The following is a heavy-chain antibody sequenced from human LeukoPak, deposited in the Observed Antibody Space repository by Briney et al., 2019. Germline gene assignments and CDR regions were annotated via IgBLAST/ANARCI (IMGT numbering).Heavy chain of an antibody. Sequence: GSLRLSCAASGFTFSSYAMSWIRQPPGKGLEWIGSIYYSESTYYNPSLKSRVTISVDTSKNQFSLKLSSVTAADTAVYYCARRSPSGYDTFDIWGQGTMVTVSS. CDR1: GFTFSSYA. CDR2: IYYSEST. D-gene: IGHD3-22*01. J-gene: IGHJ3*02. V-gene: IGHV4-39*01. CDR3: ARRSPSGYDTFDI.